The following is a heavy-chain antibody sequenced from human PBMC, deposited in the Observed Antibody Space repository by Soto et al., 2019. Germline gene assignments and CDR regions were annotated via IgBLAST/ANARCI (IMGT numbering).Heavy chain of an antibody. J-gene: IGHJ2*01. CDR2: IGTAGDP. V-gene: IGHV3-13*05. CDR1: GFTFSSYD. Sequence: EVQLVESGGGLVQPGGSLRLSCAASGFTFSSYDMHWVRQATGKGLEWVSTIGTAGDPYYSGSVKGRFTISREDAKNSLYLQMSSLRAGDTAVYYCARGSLEYWYFDLWGRGTLVTVSS. CDR3: ARGSLEYWYFDL.